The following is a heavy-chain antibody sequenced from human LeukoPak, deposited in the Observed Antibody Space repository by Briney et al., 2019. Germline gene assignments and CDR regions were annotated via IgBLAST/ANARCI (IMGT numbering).Heavy chain of an antibody. CDR3: ARHIEYNWNNPLYFDY. J-gene: IGHJ4*02. CDR1: TDSISSSTYY. Sequence: PSETLSLTCTVSTDSISSSTYYWGWIRQPPGKGLEWIGSIYYSGSTYYNPSLKSRVTISVDTSKNQFSLKLSSVTAADTAVYYCARHIEYNWNNPLYFDYWGQGTLVTVSS. V-gene: IGHV4-39*01. D-gene: IGHD1/OR15-1a*01. CDR2: IYYSGST.